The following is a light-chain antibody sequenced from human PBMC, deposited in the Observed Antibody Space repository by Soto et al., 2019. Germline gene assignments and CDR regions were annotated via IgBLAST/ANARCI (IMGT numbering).Light chain of an antibody. J-gene: IGKJ3*01. CDR1: QGISSA. V-gene: IGKV1-13*02. Sequence: AIQLTQSPSSLSASVGDRVTITCRASQGISSALAWYQQKPGKAPKLLIYDASSLESEFPSRFSGSGSGTDFTPSISSLQPEEVATYYCHQFNSYPKAFTFGPGTKVDIK. CDR3: HQFNSYPKAFT. CDR2: DAS.